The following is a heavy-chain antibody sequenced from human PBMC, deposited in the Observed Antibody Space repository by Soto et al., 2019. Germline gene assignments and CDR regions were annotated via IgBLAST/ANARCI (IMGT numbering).Heavy chain of an antibody. J-gene: IGHJ4*02. V-gene: IGHV3-33*01. CDR1: GFTFSSYG. Sequence: GGSLRLSCAASGFTFSSYGMHWVRQAPGKGLEWVAVLWYDVSNLYYADSVKGRFTISRDNSNNTLYLQMNSLRAEDTAVYYCAREYCSGGSCYSAFDYWGQGTLVTVSS. D-gene: IGHD2-15*01. CDR2: LWYDVSNL. CDR3: AREYCSGGSCYSAFDY.